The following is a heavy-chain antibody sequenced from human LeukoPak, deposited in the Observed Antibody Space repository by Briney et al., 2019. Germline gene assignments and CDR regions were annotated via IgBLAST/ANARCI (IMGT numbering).Heavy chain of an antibody. J-gene: IGHJ5*02. CDR3: ARGWFGESFNWFDP. V-gene: IGHV4-31*03. Sequence: TLSLTCTVSGGSISSGGYYWSWIRQHPGKGLEWIGYIYHSGSTYYNPSLKSRVTISVDTSKNQFSLKLSSVTATDTAVYYCARGWFGESFNWFDPWGQGTLVTVSS. CDR2: IYHSGST. D-gene: IGHD3-10*01. CDR1: GGSISSGGYY.